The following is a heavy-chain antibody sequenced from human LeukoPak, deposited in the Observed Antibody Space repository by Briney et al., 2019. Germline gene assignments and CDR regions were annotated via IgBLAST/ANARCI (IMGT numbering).Heavy chain of an antibody. D-gene: IGHD3-22*01. Sequence: GGSLRLSCTASGFTFGDHAMSWVRQAPGKGLEWVSSISSSSSYIYYADSVKGRFTISRDNAKNSLYLQMNSLRAEDTAVYYCARDHYDSSGYSFDYWGQGTLVTVSS. V-gene: IGHV3-21*01. CDR2: ISSSSSYI. J-gene: IGHJ4*02. CDR3: ARDHYDSSGYSFDY. CDR1: GFTFGDHA.